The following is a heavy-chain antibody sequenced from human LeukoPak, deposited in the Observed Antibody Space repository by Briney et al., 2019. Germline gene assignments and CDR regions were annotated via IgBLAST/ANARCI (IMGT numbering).Heavy chain of an antibody. V-gene: IGHV3-30*04. Sequence: PGGSLRLSCAASGFTFSSYAMHWVRQAPGKGLEWVAVISYDGSNKYYADSVKGRFTISRDNSKNSLYLQMNSLRTEDTALYYCAKDMAIAARPDAFDIWGQGTMVTVSS. CDR3: AKDMAIAARPDAFDI. CDR2: ISYDGSNK. D-gene: IGHD6-6*01. CDR1: GFTFSSYA. J-gene: IGHJ3*02.